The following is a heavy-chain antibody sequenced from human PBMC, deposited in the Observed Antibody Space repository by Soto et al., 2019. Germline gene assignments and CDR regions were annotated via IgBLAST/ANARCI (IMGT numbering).Heavy chain of an antibody. J-gene: IGHJ4*02. D-gene: IGHD1-26*01. CDR1: GGSISSYY. V-gene: IGHV4-59*01. CDR3: ARGKRELLDY. Sequence: ETLSLTCTVSGGSISSYYWSWIRQPPGKGLEWIGYIYYSGSTNYNPSLKSRVTISVDTSKNQFSLKLSSVTAADTAVYYCARGKRELLDYWGQGTLVTVSS. CDR2: IYYSGST.